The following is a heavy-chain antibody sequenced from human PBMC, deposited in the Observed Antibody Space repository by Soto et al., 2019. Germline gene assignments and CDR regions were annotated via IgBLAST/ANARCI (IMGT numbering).Heavy chain of an antibody. CDR1: GGSFSGYY. V-gene: IGHV4-34*01. CDR3: ARYCSSSSCYGVSDY. CDR2: IHHSGST. D-gene: IGHD2-2*01. Sequence: QVQLQQWGAGLLKPSETLSLTCAVYGGSFSGYYWSWIRQPPGKGLEWIGEIHHSGSTNYNPSLKSRVTISEDTSKNQFSLMLRSGTDADTAVYYCARYCSSSSCYGVSDYRGQGTLVTVSS. J-gene: IGHJ4*02.